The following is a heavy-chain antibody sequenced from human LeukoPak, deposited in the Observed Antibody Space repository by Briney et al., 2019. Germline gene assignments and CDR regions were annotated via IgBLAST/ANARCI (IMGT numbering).Heavy chain of an antibody. J-gene: IGHJ5*02. CDR3: ARWGREGNWFDP. Sequence: SETLSLTCIVSGGSISSYYWSWIRQPPGKGLEWIGYIYYSGSTNYNPSLKSRVTISVDTSKNQFSLKLSSVTAADTAVYYCARWGREGNWFDPWGQGTLVTVSS. CDR2: IYYSGST. D-gene: IGHD5-24*01. V-gene: IGHV4-59*01. CDR1: GGSISSYY.